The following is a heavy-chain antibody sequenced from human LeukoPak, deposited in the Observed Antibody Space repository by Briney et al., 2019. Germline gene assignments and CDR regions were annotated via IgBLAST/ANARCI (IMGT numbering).Heavy chain of an antibody. V-gene: IGHV3-15*01. J-gene: IGHJ4*02. Sequence: GGSLRLSCAASGFSFTDAWMSWVRQAPGRGLEWVGRIKSKADGGRAEYAATVKSRFFISRDDAKSTLYVQMNRLRTEDTAVYYCTTEKDLYYYDSSGYFHWGQGSLVTVSS. CDR3: TTEKDLYYYDSSGYFH. D-gene: IGHD3-22*01. CDR2: IKSKADGGRA. CDR1: GFSFTDAW.